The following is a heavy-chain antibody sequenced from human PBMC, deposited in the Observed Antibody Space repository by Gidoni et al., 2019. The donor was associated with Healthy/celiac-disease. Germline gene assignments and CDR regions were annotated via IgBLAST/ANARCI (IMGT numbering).Heavy chain of an antibody. D-gene: IGHD2-8*02. CDR2: ISGSGGST. CDR3: AKGGVGYPDYYYGMDV. V-gene: IGHV3-23*01. Sequence: EVQLLESGGGLVQPGGSLRLSCAASGFTFSSYALSWVRQAPGKGLEWVSAISGSGGSTYYADSVKGRFTISRDNSKNTLYLKMNSLRAEDTAVYSWAKGGVGYPDYYYGMDVWGQGTTVTVSS. CDR1: GFTFSSYA. J-gene: IGHJ6*02.